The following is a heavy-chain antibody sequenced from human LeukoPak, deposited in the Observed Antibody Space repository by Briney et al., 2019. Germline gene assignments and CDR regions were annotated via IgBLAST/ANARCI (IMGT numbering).Heavy chain of an antibody. J-gene: IGHJ4*02. CDR3: ARGCCSGGTCYSCFDY. CDR2: IYPDDSDT. D-gene: IGHD2-15*01. V-gene: IGHV5-51*01. Sequence: GESLKISCKGSGYSFTTYWTGWVRQMPGKGLEWMGIIYPDDSDTRYSPSFQGQVTISADKSISTAYLQWSSLKASDTAMYYCARGCCSGGTCYSCFDYWGQGVLVTVSS. CDR1: GYSFTTYW.